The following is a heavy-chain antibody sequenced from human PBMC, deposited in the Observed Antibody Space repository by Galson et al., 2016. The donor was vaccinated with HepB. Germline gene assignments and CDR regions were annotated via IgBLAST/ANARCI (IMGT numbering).Heavy chain of an antibody. Sequence: PALVKPTQTLTLTCTFSGFPVNSXEMRINWIRRPPGKALEWLARIDWDDEKFYSASLRNRLTISKDTSINQVVLPMTNKDPVDTATYYCARTAKMKNWFDPWGQGTLVTVSS. CDR1: GFPVNSXEMR. J-gene: IGHJ5*02. CDR2: IDWDDEK. CDR3: ARTAKMKNWFDP. V-gene: IGHV2-70*04.